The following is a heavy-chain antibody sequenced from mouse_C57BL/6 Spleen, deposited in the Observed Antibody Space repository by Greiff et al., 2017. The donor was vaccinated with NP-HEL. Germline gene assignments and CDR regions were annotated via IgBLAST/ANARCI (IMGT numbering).Heavy chain of an antibody. V-gene: IGHV1-9*01. CDR2: ILPGSGST. CDR1: GYTFTGYW. D-gene: IGHD1-1*01. Sequence: VQLQQSGAELMKPGASVKLSCKATGYTFTGYWIEWVKQRPGHGLEWIGEILPGSGSTNYNAKFKGKATFTADTSSNTAYMQLSSLTTEDSAIYYCARSGYYGRSYCAMEYWGQGTSVTVSS. CDR3: ARSGYYGRSYCAMEY. J-gene: IGHJ4*01.